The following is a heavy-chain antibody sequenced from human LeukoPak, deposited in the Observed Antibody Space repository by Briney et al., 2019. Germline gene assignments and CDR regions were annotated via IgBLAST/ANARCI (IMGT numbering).Heavy chain of an antibody. CDR1: GFTFSTYW. J-gene: IGHJ4*02. D-gene: IGHD2-2*02. V-gene: IGHV3-7*01. CDR3: ANTILTGAL. Sequence: PGGSLRLSCAASGFTFSTYWMTWVRQAPGKGLQWVANIKQDGSERYYVDSVKGRFTISRDNAKNSLYLQMNSLRAEDTAVYYCANTILTGALWGQGTLVTVSS. CDR2: IKQDGSER.